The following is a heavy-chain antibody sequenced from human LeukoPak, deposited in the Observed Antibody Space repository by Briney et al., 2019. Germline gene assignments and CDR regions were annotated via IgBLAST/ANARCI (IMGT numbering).Heavy chain of an antibody. V-gene: IGHV3-30*18. D-gene: IGHD5-18*01. CDR2: ISYEGSNK. Sequence: PGGSLRLSCAASGFTFRNYAMHWVRQAPGKGLEWVGDISYEGSNKYYADSVKGRFTISRDNSKNTLYLQMNSLRAEDTAVYYCAKGGGYSYGPSAPIDYWGQGTLVTVSS. CDR1: GFTFRNYA. J-gene: IGHJ4*02. CDR3: AKGGGYSYGPSAPIDY.